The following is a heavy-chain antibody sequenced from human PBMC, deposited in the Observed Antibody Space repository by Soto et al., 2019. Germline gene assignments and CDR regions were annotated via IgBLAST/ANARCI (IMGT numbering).Heavy chain of an antibody. Sequence: AVTAPCPASGCTFSTQAISWVRPSPAQGLEWMGGIIPIFGTANYAQKFQGRVTITADESTSTAYMELSSLRSEDTAVYYCARDGTRSPGSFDYWGQGTLVTVSS. CDR1: GCTFSTQA. CDR3: ARDGTRSPGSFDY. CDR2: IIPIFGTA. D-gene: IGHD1-26*01. J-gene: IGHJ4*02. V-gene: IGHV1-69*13.